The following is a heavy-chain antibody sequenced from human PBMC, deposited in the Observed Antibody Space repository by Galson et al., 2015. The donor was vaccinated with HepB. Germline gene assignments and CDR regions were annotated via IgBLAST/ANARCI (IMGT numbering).Heavy chain of an antibody. CDR3: AGVGSGEFLYYFDY. CDR2: IYYSGST. V-gene: IGHV4-30-4*01. D-gene: IGHD3-10*01. CDR1: GGSISSGDYY. J-gene: IGHJ4*02. Sequence: TLSLTCTVSGGSISSGDYYWSWIRQHPGKGLEWIGYIYYSGSTYYNPSLKSRVTISVDTSKNQFSLKLSSVTAADTAVYYCAGVGSGEFLYYFDYWGQGTLVTVSS.